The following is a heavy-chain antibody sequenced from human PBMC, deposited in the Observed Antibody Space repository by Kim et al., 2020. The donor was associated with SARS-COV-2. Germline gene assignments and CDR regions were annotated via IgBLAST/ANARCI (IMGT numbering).Heavy chain of an antibody. Sequence: SVKVSCKASGGTFSSYAISWVRQAPGQGLEWMGRIIPILGIANYAQKFQGRVTITADKSTSTAYMELSSLRSEDTAVYYCARSSGYYQYYFDYWGQGTLVTVSS. CDR3: ARSSGYYQYYFDY. CDR2: IIPILGIA. J-gene: IGHJ4*02. D-gene: IGHD3-22*01. CDR1: GGTFSSYA. V-gene: IGHV1-69*04.